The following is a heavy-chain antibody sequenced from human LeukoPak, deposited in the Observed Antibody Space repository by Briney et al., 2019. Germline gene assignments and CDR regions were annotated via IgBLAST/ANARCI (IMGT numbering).Heavy chain of an antibody. J-gene: IGHJ4*02. V-gene: IGHV1-24*01. CDR3: ATRQSGSYYGPMRGLDY. D-gene: IGHD1-26*01. CDR2: FDPEDGET. CDR1: GYTLTELS. Sequence: EASVKVSCKVSGYTLTELSVHWVRQAPGKGLEWMGGFDPEDGETIYAQKFQGRVTMTEDTSTDTAYMELSSLRSEDTAVYYCATRQSGSYYGPMRGLDYWGQGTLVTVSS.